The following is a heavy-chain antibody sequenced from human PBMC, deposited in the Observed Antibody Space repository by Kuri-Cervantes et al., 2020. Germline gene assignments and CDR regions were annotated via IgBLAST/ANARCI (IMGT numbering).Heavy chain of an antibody. J-gene: IGHJ4*02. D-gene: IGHD6-19*01. CDR1: GYTFTSYG. V-gene: IGHV1-18*01. CDR3: ARDSAVAGLDY. CDR2: ISAYNGNT. Sequence: ASVKVSCKTSGYTFTSYGISWVRQAPGQGLEWMGWISAYNGNTNYAQMLQGRVTMTTDTSTSTAYMELRSLRSDDTAVYYCARDSAVAGLDYWGQGTLVTVSS.